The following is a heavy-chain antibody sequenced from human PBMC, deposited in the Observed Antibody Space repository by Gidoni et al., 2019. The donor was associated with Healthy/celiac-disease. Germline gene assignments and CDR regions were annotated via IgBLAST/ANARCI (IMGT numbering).Heavy chain of an antibody. CDR3: AKIEGADYYDSSGLCDY. Sequence: EVQLLQSGGGLIQRGGSLRLSCAAPGLPFSRYAMTWVRQPPGKGLEWVSSISGSRGNTYYADSVKGRFTISRDNSKNTLYLQMNGLRAEDTAVYYCAKIEGADYYDSSGLCDYWGQGTLVTVSS. CDR1: GLPFSRYA. J-gene: IGHJ4*02. D-gene: IGHD3-22*01. V-gene: IGHV3-23*01. CDR2: ISGSRGNT.